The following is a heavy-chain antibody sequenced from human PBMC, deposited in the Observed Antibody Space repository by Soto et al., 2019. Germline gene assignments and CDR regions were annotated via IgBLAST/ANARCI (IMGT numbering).Heavy chain of an antibody. D-gene: IGHD2-15*01. Sequence: SETLSLTCTVSGGSISSGGYYWSWIRQHPGKGLEWIGFIYYSGYTYYNPSLKSRVSISVDTSKNQFSLKLSSVTAADTAVYYCARVLGYCTGGNCYPDYWGQGTLVTVAS. CDR1: GGSISSGGYY. J-gene: IGHJ4*02. CDR2: IYYSGYT. CDR3: ARVLGYCTGGNCYPDY. V-gene: IGHV4-31*03.